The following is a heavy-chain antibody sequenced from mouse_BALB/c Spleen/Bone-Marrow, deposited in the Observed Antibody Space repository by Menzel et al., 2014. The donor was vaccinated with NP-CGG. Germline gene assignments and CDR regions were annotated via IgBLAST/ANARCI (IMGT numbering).Heavy chain of an antibody. J-gene: IGHJ3*01. CDR1: GYTFTDYY. D-gene: IGHD3-1*01. Sequence: VQLQQSGPELVEPGASVKMSCKASGYTFTDYYMKWVKQNHGKSLEWIGDINPNNGDTFYNQKFKAKATLTVDKSSSTAYLQVNSLTSEDSAVYYCARGTRATYYWGQGTLVTVSA. CDR3: ARGTRATYY. V-gene: IGHV1-26*01. CDR2: INPNNGDT.